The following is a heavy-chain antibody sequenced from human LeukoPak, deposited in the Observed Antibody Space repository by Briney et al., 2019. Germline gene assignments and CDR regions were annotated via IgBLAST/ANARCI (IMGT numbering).Heavy chain of an antibody. CDR3: ARSYSRGWYSFLRAPFDP. CDR2: NYPGDLET. D-gene: IGHD6-19*01. Sequence: GESLKISCKGSGYSFTSYWIGWVRQMRGKGLEWMGINYPGDLETRYSTSFQGQVTISADKSTSTAYLHWSSLKASDTAMYYCARSYSRGWYSFLRAPFDPWGQGTLVTVSS. J-gene: IGHJ5*02. CDR1: GYSFTSYW. V-gene: IGHV5-51*01.